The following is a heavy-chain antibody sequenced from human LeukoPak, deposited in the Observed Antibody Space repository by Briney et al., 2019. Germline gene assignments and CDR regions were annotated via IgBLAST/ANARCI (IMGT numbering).Heavy chain of an antibody. J-gene: IGHJ4*02. D-gene: IGHD3-22*01. CDR3: ASLYYYESSGYYSAFFDY. CDR1: GFTFSSYW. Sequence: GGSLRLSCAASGFTFSSYWMSWVRQAPGKGLEWVANIKQDGSAKYYVDSVKGRFTISRDNAKNSLYLQMNSLRAEDTAVYYCASLYYYESSGYYSAFFDYWGQGTLVTVSS. V-gene: IGHV3-7*01. CDR2: IKQDGSAK.